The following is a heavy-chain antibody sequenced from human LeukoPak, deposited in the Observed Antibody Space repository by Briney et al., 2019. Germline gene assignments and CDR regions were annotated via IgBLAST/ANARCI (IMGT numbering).Heavy chain of an antibody. CDR2: IYSGGST. V-gene: IGHV3-66*01. CDR1: GFTVSSNY. Sequence: PGGSLRLSCAASGFTVSSNYMSWVRQAPGKGLEWVSVIYSGGSTYYADSVKGRITIFRDNSKNTLYLQMNSLRAEDTAVYYCAKGNYDFWSGYSMARYYYYGMDVWGQGTTVTVSS. CDR3: AKGNYDFWSGYSMARYYYYGMDV. D-gene: IGHD3-3*01. J-gene: IGHJ6*02.